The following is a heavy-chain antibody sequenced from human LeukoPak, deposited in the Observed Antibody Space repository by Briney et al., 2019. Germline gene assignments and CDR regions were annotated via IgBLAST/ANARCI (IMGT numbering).Heavy chain of an antibody. Sequence: PGGSLRLSCAASGFTFSNYAMNWVRQAPGKGLEWVSLISGSTGSTYYADSVKGRFSISRDNSKNTVYLQMNSLRAEDTAVYYCARGPYGSGKFDYWGQGTLVTVSS. CDR1: GFTFSNYA. CDR3: ARGPYGSGKFDY. J-gene: IGHJ4*02. V-gene: IGHV3-23*01. D-gene: IGHD3-10*01. CDR2: ISGSTGST.